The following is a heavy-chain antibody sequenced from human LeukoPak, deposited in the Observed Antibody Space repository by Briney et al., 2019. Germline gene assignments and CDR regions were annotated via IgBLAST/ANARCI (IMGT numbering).Heavy chain of an antibody. V-gene: IGHV1-2*02. J-gene: IGHJ4*02. Sequence: ASVKVSCKASGYTFTGYYMHWVRQAPGQGLEWMGWINPNSGGTNYAQKFQGRVTMTRDTSISTAYMELSRLRSDDTAVYYCARAQALGLGESGFDYGGREPLVTVSS. CDR2: INPNSGGT. D-gene: IGHD3-16*01. CDR1: GYTFTGYY. CDR3: ARAQALGLGESGFDY.